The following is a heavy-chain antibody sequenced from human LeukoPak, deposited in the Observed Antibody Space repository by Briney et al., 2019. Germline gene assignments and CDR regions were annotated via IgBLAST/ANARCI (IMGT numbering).Heavy chain of an antibody. D-gene: IGHD3-10*01. Sequence: GGSLSPSCAASGFTFSGYDMPWAGRATGKGRGWGSASGTASDTYYPGSVKGRFTISRENAKNSLYLQMNSLRAGDTAVYYCARGYYYGSGSPLDYWGQGTLVTVSS. CDR2: SGTASDT. CDR1: GFTFSGYD. J-gene: IGHJ4*02. V-gene: IGHV3-13*01. CDR3: ARGYYYGSGSPLDY.